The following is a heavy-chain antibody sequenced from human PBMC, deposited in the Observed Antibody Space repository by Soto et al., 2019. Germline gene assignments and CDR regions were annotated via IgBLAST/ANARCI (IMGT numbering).Heavy chain of an antibody. D-gene: IGHD2-21*02. J-gene: IGHJ4*02. CDR2: ISGRGRNI. Sequence: EVQLLESGGGLVQPGGSLRLSCATSGLSFSLYSMGWVRQAPGKGLEWVSAISGRGRNIHYADSVKGRFTISRDNSKNTLSLQMNSLRAEDTALYYCAKDDRTASRIDYWGQGTLVTVSS. CDR1: GLSFSLYS. CDR3: AKDDRTASRIDY. V-gene: IGHV3-23*01.